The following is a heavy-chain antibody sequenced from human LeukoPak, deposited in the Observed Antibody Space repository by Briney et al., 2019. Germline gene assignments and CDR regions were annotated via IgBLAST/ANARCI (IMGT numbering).Heavy chain of an antibody. CDR1: GFTFSNYD. D-gene: IGHD2-2*01. CDR2: FHTAGDT. J-gene: IGHJ6*02. Sequence: PGGSLRLSCAASGFTFSNYDMHWVRQATGKGLEWVSAFHTAGDTHYSGSVKGRLATSRENAKNSFYLQMNNLRAGDTAVYYCARGSCSSSSCYERLNGLDVWGQGTPVTVSS. CDR3: ARGSCSSSSCYERLNGLDV. V-gene: IGHV3-13*01.